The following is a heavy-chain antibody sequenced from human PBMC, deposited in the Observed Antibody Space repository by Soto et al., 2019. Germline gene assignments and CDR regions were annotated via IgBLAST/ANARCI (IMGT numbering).Heavy chain of an antibody. Sequence: LQTLSLTCTVSVGSISSVGYCWSWNRQPPGKGLEWIGYIYYSGITYYNPSLKSRVTISVDTSKNQFSLKLSSVTAADTAVYYCARMYYYKADYWGQGTLVTVYS. J-gene: IGHJ4*02. D-gene: IGHD3-10*01. CDR1: VGSISSVGYC. CDR2: IYYSGIT. V-gene: IGHV4-30-4*01. CDR3: ARMYYYKADY.